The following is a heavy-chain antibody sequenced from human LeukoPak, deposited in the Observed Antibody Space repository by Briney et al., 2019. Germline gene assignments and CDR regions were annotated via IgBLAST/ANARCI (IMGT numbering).Heavy chain of an antibody. J-gene: IGHJ4*02. CDR2: ITGSGGST. Sequence: PGRSLRLSCVASGFSFSSYAIHWVRQAPGKGLEWVSIITGSGGSTYYADSVKGRFTISRDNSKNTLYLQMNSLRAEDTAIYYCAKGISGSYSPTWDYWGQGTLVTLSS. D-gene: IGHD1-26*01. CDR3: AKGISGSYSPTWDY. CDR1: GFSFSSYA. V-gene: IGHV3-23*01.